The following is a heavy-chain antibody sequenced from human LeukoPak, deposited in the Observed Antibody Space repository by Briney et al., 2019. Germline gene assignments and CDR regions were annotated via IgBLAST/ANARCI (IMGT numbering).Heavy chain of an antibody. CDR2: ISWNSGSI. Sequence: PGGSLRLSCAASGFTFYDYAMHWVRQAPGKGLEWVSGISWNSGSIVYADSVKGRFTISRDNAKNSLYLQMNSLRAEDTALYYCAKAPRRYSGPTNYYFDYWGQGTLVTVSS. V-gene: IGHV3-9*01. CDR1: GFTFYDYA. J-gene: IGHJ4*02. D-gene: IGHD1-26*01. CDR3: AKAPRRYSGPTNYYFDY.